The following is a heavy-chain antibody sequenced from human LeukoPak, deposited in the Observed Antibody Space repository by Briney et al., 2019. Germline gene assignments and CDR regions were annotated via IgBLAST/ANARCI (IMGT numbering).Heavy chain of an antibody. CDR3: ARGLNGDQYYYYYYMDV. CDR2: IYYSGST. Sequence: PSETLSLTCTVSGGSISSYYWSWIRQPPGKGLEWIGYIYYSGSTNYNPSLKSRVTISVDTSKNQFSLKLSSVTAADTAVYYCARGLNGDQYYYYYYMDVCGNGTTVTVPS. D-gene: IGHD4-17*01. CDR1: GGSISSYY. V-gene: IGHV4-59*01. J-gene: IGHJ6*03.